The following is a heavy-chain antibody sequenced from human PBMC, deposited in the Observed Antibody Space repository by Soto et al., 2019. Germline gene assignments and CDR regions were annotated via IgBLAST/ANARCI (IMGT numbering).Heavy chain of an antibody. Sequence: QVQLVQSGAEVKKPGSSVKVSCKASGGTFSTDSISWVRQAPGQGLEWMGGIIPMFGTANNAQKFQGRVTITAAESTSTAYVELSSLRSEDTAGYFCAREIDGYYGMDVWCQGTTVTVAS. CDR1: GGTFSTDS. J-gene: IGHJ6*02. CDR3: AREIDGYYGMDV. CDR2: IIPMFGTA. V-gene: IGHV1-69*12.